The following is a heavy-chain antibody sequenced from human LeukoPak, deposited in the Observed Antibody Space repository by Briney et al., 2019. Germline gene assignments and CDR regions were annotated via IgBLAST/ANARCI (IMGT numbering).Heavy chain of an antibody. CDR1: TFTFSDYG. CDR2: IRNDGGKT. Sequence: GGSLRLSCVGSTFTFSDYGMHWVRQAPGKGLEWVAFIRNDGGKTYYADSAKGRFTISRDNSRHTLYLQMNSLRAEDTAVFYCAKDGVILAPGVYWYMDVWGRGTTVTVSS. D-gene: IGHD3-16*02. J-gene: IGHJ6*03. V-gene: IGHV3-30*02. CDR3: AKDGVILAPGVYWYMDV.